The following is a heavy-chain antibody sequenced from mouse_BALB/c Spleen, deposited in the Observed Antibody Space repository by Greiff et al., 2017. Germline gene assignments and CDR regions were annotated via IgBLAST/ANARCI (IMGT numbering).Heavy chain of an antibody. V-gene: IGHV5-9-4*01. D-gene: IGHD2-12*01. CDR3: ARESYDLFAY. CDR2: ISSGGSYT. CDR1: GFTFSSYA. Sequence: EVMLVESGGGLVKPGGSLNLSCAASGFTFSSYAMSWVRQSPEKRLEWVAEISSGGSYTYYPDTVTGRFTISRDNAKNTLYLEMSSLRSEDTAMYYCARESYDLFAYWGQGTLVTVSA. J-gene: IGHJ3*01.